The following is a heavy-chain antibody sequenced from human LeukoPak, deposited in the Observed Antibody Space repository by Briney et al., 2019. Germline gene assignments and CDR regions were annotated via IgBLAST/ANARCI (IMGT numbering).Heavy chain of an antibody. V-gene: IGHV3-73*01. CDR3: AKDRNHRFRGGNWFDP. Sequence: GGSLRLSCAASGFTFSGSAMHWVRQASGKGLEWVGRIRSKANSYATAYAASVKGRFTISRDDSKNTAYLQMNSLKTEDTAVYYCAKDRNHRFRGGNWFDPWGQGTLVTVSS. CDR2: IRSKANSYAT. J-gene: IGHJ5*02. D-gene: IGHD1-14*01. CDR1: GFTFSGSA.